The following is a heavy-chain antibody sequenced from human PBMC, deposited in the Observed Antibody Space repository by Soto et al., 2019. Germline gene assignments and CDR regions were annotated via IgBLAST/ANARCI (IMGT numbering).Heavy chain of an antibody. CDR3: ASSNPITYDFWSGYPTSYFDY. CDR1: GFTFSSYW. D-gene: IGHD3-3*01. V-gene: IGHV3-7*01. CDR2: IKQDGSEK. J-gene: IGHJ4*02. Sequence: EVQLVESGGGLVQPGGSLRLSCAASGFTFSSYWMSWVRQAPGKGLEWVANIKQDGSEKYYVDSVKGRFTISRDNAKNPLYLQMNSLRAEDTAVYYCASSNPITYDFWSGYPTSYFDYWGQGPLVTVSS.